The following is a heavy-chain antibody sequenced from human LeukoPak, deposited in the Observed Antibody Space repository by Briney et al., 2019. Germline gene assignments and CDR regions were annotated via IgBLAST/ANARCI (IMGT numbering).Heavy chain of an antibody. CDR1: GFTFDDYA. D-gene: IGHD6-13*01. V-gene: IGHV3-9*01. Sequence: GESLTLSCAASGFTFDDYAMHWIRQPPGKGLEWVSGISWNSGRLGYADSVNGRFTISRDNAKNSLYLQMSDLRAEDTALYYCTGIAAAGTDYYGLDVWGQGTTITVSS. CDR2: ISWNSGRL. CDR3: TGIAAAGTDYYGLDV. J-gene: IGHJ6*02.